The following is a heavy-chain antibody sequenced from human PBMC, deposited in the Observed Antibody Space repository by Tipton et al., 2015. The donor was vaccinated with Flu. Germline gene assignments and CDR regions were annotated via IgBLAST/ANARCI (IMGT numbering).Heavy chain of an antibody. CDR1: GGSISSYY. CDR2: IYNDGST. D-gene: IGHD2-15*01. J-gene: IGHJ3*02. CDR3: AREGLLRAFDI. Sequence: TLSLTCTVSGGSISSYYWNWIRQSPGQGLQGIGFIYNDGSTTYNPSLKGRVSMSVDTSKDQFSLNLSSVTAADTAVYYCAREGLLRAFDIWGQGTMVNVSS. V-gene: IGHV4-59*12.